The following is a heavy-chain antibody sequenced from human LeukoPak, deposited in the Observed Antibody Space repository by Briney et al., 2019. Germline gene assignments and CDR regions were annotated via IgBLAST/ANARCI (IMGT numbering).Heavy chain of an antibody. J-gene: IGHJ4*02. D-gene: IGHD2-8*01. CDR2: INNDGSTT. CDR1: GFTSITHW. Sequence: GSLRLSCAASGFTSITHWMYWVRQAPGKGLVWVSLINNDGSTTSYADSVKGRFTISRDNAKNTLFLQMDSLRDEDTAVYYCAKDGQPSTRSLLCRNGVCYEDYWGQGTLVTVSS. V-gene: IGHV3-74*01. CDR3: AKDGQPSTRSLLCRNGVCYEDY.